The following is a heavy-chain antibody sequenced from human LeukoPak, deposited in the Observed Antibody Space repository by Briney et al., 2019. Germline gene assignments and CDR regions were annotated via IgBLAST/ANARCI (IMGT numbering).Heavy chain of an antibody. V-gene: IGHV4-59*01. J-gene: IGHJ4*02. CDR1: GGSISSYY. CDR2: IYYSGST. Sequence: SETLSLTCIVSGGSISSYYWSWIRQPPGKGLEWIGYIYYSGSTNYNPSLKSRVTISVDTSKNQFSLKLSSVTAADTAVYYCARGPSYHLFDYWGQGTLVTVSS. D-gene: IGHD2-2*01. CDR3: ARGPSYHLFDY.